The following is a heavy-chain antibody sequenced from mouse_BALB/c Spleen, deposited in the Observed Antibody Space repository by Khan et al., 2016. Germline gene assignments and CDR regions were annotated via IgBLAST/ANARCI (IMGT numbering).Heavy chain of an antibody. CDR3: ARYRYYYGSSRYFDV. D-gene: IGHD1-1*01. CDR1: GYTFTNYG. CDR2: INTYSGES. J-gene: IGHJ1*01. V-gene: IGHV9-3-1*01. Sequence: QIQLVQSGPELKRPGKTVKISCKASGYTFTNYGINWVKQAPGKGLKWMGWINTYSGESTYADDFKGRFAFSLETSANTAYLQINNRKNEDTATXFCARYRYYYGSSRYFDVWGAGTTVTVSS.